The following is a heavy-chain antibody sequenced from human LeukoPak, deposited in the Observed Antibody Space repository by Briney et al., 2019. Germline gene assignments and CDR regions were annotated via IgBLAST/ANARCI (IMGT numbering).Heavy chain of an antibody. CDR1: GYTFTSYG. CDR3: AASNIVVVPAATPPSFDY. Sequence: SVKVSCKASGYTFTSYGISWVRQAPGQGLEWMGWISAYNGNTNYAQKLQGRVTMTTDTSTSTAYMELRSLRSDDTAVYYCAASNIVVVPAATPPSFDYWGQGTPVTVSS. CDR2: ISAYNGNT. V-gene: IGHV1-18*01. J-gene: IGHJ4*02. D-gene: IGHD2-2*02.